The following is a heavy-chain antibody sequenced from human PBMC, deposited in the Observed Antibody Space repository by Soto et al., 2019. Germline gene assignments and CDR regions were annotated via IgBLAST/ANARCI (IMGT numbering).Heavy chain of an antibody. J-gene: IGHJ4*02. CDR2: ISATGDAT. D-gene: IGHD3-10*01. Sequence: PGGSLRLSCAASRFTFSSYGMSWVRQAPGKGLEWVSSISATGDATYNADSLKGRFSISRDNSKNTLYLQMNSLRAEDTAIYYCAKDKYYYHFWGQGTLVTVSS. V-gene: IGHV3-23*01. CDR1: RFTFSSYG. CDR3: AKDKYYYHF.